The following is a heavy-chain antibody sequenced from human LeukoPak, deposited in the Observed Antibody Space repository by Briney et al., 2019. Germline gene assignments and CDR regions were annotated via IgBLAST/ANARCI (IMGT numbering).Heavy chain of an antibody. J-gene: IGHJ6*03. CDR1: GGSISSGSNY. Sequence: SETLSLTCTVSGGSISSGSNYWGWIRQQPGKGLEWIGYIHNTGRTDYNPSLKSRVIISVDTSKNRFSLRLSSVTAADTALYYCARKNDYGDSYYMDVCGKGTTVTVPS. CDR3: ARKNDYGDSYYMDV. CDR2: IHNTGRT. D-gene: IGHD4-17*01. V-gene: IGHV4-31*03.